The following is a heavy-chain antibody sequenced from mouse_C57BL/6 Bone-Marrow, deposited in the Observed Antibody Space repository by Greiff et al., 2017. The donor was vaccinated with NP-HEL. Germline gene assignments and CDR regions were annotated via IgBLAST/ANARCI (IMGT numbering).Heavy chain of an antibody. CDR1: GFTFSDYY. Sequence: VESGGGLVQPGGSLKLSCAASGFTFSDYYMYWVRQTPEKRLEWVAYISNGGGSTYYPDTVKGRFTISRDNAKNTLYLQMSRLKSEDTAMYYCARQGGITSAFDYWGQGTTLTVSS. CDR3: ARQGGITSAFDY. J-gene: IGHJ2*01. CDR2: ISNGGGST. V-gene: IGHV5-12*01. D-gene: IGHD1-2*01.